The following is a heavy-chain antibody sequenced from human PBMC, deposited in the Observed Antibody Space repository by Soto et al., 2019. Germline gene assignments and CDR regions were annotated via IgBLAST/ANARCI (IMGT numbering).Heavy chain of an antibody. J-gene: IGHJ5*02. CDR3: ARQYPVLWFGELLFWFDP. CDR1: GFTFSSYS. CDR2: ISSSSSYI. V-gene: IGHV3-21*01. Sequence: EVQLVESGGGLVKPGGSLRLSCAASGFTFSSYSMNWVRQAPGKGLEWVSSISSSSSYIYYADSVTSRFTISRDTAKNSLHLQINSLRAEDTAVYDCARQYPVLWFGELLFWFDPWGQGTLVTVSS. D-gene: IGHD3-10*01.